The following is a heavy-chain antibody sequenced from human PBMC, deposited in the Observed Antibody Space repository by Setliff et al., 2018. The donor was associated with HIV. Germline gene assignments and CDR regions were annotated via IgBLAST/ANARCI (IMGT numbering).Heavy chain of an antibody. CDR1: GYTFTGYY. CDR3: ASRSGYSSGWYVDYFDY. J-gene: IGHJ4*02. V-gene: IGHV1-2*06. Sequence: ASVKVSCKASGYTFTGYYIHWVRQAPGQGLQWMGRINPNIGSTNYAQNFQGRATMTTDTSTSTAYMELRSLRSDDTAVYYCASRSGYSSGWYVDYFDYWGQGTLVTVSS. D-gene: IGHD6-19*01. CDR2: INPNIGST.